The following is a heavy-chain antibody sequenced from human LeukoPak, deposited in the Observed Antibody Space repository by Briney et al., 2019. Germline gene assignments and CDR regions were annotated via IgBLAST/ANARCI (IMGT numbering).Heavy chain of an antibody. V-gene: IGHV1-2*02. CDR3: ARCHTMVRGLSD. CDR2: INPNSGGT. CDR1: GYTFTRHY. Sequence: GASVKVSCQASGYTFTRHYMHWVRQAPGQGLEWMGWINPNSGGTNYAQKFQGRVTMTRDTSIKTAYMELSRLRSDDTAVYYCARCHTMVRGLSDWGEGTLVTVSS. J-gene: IGHJ4*02. D-gene: IGHD3-10*01.